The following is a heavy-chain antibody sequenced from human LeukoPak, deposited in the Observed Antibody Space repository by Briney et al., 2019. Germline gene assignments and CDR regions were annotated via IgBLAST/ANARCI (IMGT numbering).Heavy chain of an antibody. Sequence: GESLKISCEGLGYSFSNYWIAWVRQMPGKGLEWMGIIYPGDSDTGYSPSFQGQVTISADKSISTAYLQWSSLKASDTAMYYCARPLLVTAIDAFDIWGQGTMVTVSS. D-gene: IGHD2-21*02. J-gene: IGHJ3*02. V-gene: IGHV5-51*01. CDR1: GYSFSNYW. CDR3: ARPLLVTAIDAFDI. CDR2: IYPGDSDT.